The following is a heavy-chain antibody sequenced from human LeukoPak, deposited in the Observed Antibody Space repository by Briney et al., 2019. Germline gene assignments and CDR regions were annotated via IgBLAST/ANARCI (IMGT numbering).Heavy chain of an antibody. CDR3: ARDSPYYYGSGNISPYYYYGMDV. Sequence: SETLSLTCTVSGGSISSYYWSWIRQPPGKGLEWIGYIYYSGSTNYNPSLKSRVTISVDTSKNQFSLKLSSVTAADTAVYYCARDSPYYYGSGNISPYYYYGMDVWGQGTTVTVSS. CDR2: IYYSGST. J-gene: IGHJ6*02. V-gene: IGHV4-59*12. D-gene: IGHD3-10*01. CDR1: GGSISSYY.